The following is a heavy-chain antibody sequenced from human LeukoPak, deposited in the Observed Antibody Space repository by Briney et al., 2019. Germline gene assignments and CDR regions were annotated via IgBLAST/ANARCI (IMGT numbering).Heavy chain of an antibody. J-gene: IGHJ6*03. CDR2: IKQDGSEK. V-gene: IGHV3-7*01. CDR3: ARDFEDSDYYYYYMDV. CDR1: RFTFSSYW. D-gene: IGHD2-15*01. Sequence: GGSLRLSCAAPRFTFSSYWMSLVRQAPGKGLEWVANIKQDGSEKYSVDTVKGRFTISRDNAKNSLYLQMNSLRAQDTAVYYCARDFEDSDYYYYYMDVWGKGTTVTVSS.